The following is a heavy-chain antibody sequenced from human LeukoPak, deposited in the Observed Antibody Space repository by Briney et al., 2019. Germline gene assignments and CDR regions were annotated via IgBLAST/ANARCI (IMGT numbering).Heavy chain of an antibody. J-gene: IGHJ3*02. CDR1: GGSIRSSYYY. CDR2: IYDSGST. D-gene: IGHD5-18*01. CDR3: ARAHTQADAFDI. Sequence: SETLSLTCTVSGGSIRSSYYYWGWIRQPPGKGLEWIGSIYDSGSTYYNPSLKSRVTISVDTSKNQFSLKLNSVTAADTAVYYCARAHTQADAFDIWGQGTMVTVSS. V-gene: IGHV4-39*01.